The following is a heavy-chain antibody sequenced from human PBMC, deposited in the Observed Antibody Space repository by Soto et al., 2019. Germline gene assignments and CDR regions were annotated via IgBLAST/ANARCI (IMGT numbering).Heavy chain of an antibody. J-gene: IGHJ4*02. Sequence: QVQLVQSGAEVNKPGSSVKVSCTASGGTFSSYAISWVRQAPGQGLEWMGGIIPIFGTANYAQKFQGRVTITADESTSTAYMELSSLRSEDTAVYYCASSHSHYHANRLPTYYFDYCGQGTLVTVSS. V-gene: IGHV1-69*01. CDR1: GGTFSSYA. D-gene: IGHD1-26*01. CDR3: ASSHSHYHANRLPTYYFDY. CDR2: IIPIFGTA.